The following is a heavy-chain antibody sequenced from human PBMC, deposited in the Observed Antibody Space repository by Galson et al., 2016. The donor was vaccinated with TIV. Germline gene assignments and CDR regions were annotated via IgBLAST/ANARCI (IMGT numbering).Heavy chain of an antibody. Sequence: SVKVSCKASGYTFINYYMHWVRQAPGQGLEWMGIISPSGGRTTYAQKFQGRVTMTTDTSTSTAYMDLRGLRSDDTAVYYLTRDRGSMTMILVVDYYFGMDVWGQGTTVTVSS. D-gene: IGHD3-22*01. CDR2: ISPSGGRT. CDR1: GYTFINYY. J-gene: IGHJ6*02. V-gene: IGHV1-46*01. CDR3: TRDRGSMTMILVVDYYFGMDV.